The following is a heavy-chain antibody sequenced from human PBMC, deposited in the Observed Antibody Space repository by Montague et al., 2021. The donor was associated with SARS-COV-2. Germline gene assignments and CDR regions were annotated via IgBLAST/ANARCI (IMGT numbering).Heavy chain of an antibody. CDR3: ARHPLVYCSSTSCYAG. CDR1: GGSISSSSYY. V-gene: IGHV4-39*01. CDR2: IYYSGST. J-gene: IGHJ4*02. D-gene: IGHD2-2*01. Sequence: SETLSLTCTVSGGSISSSSYYWGWIRQPPGKGLEWIGSIYYSGSTYYNPSLKSRVTISVDTSKNQFSLKLSSVTAADTAVYYCARHPLVYCSSTSCYAGWGQGTLVTVSS.